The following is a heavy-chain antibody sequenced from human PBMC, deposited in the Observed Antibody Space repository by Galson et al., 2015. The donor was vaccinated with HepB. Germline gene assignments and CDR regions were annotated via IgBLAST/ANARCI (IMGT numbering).Heavy chain of an antibody. V-gene: IGHV3-49*04. D-gene: IGHD6-13*01. CDR3: TRVSFRAATGTFDY. J-gene: IGHJ4*02. CDR1: GFTFGDHA. CDR2: IRSKAYGGTT. Sequence: SLRLSCAAYGFTFGDHAMSWVRQAPGKGLEWVGFIRSKAYGGTTEYAASVRVRFAISRDDSKTIAYLQMNSLKTEDTAVYYCTRVSFRAATGTFDYWGQGTLVTVSS.